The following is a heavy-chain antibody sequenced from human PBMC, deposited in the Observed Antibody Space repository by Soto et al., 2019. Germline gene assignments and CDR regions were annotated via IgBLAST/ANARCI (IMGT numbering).Heavy chain of an antibody. Sequence: QVQLHESGPGLVKPSETLSLTCTVSGGSVSSGSYYWSWIRQPPGKGLEWIGYIYYSGSTNYNPSLKSRVPISVDTSKDQFSLKLSSVTAADTAVYYCARALKMIAFGGVIVRTFDYWGQGTLVTVSS. J-gene: IGHJ4*02. CDR2: IYYSGST. D-gene: IGHD3-16*02. CDR1: GGSVSSGSYY. CDR3: ARALKMIAFGGVIVRTFDY. V-gene: IGHV4-61*01.